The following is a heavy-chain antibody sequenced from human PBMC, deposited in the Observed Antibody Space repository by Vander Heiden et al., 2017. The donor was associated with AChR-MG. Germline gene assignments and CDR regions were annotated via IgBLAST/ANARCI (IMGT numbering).Heavy chain of an antibody. D-gene: IGHD3-16*01. CDR1: GYSFTSYW. CDR2: IDPSDSYT. V-gene: IGHV5-10-1*03. J-gene: IGHJ6*02. CDR3: ARLFGPPFYYYGMDV. Sequence: EVRLVQSRAEVKKPGESLRIFCKVSGYSFTSYWIGWVRQMPGKGLEWMGRIDPSDSYTTYSPSFQGHVAISGDKSISTAYLQWNSLKASDTAMYYCARLFGPPFYYYGMDVWGQGTTVTVSS.